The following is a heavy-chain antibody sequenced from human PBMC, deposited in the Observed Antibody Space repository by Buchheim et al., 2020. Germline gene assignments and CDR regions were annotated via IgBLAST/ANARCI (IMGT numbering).Heavy chain of an antibody. V-gene: IGHV4-34*01. CDR2: INHSGST. J-gene: IGHJ4*02. CDR1: GGSFSGYY. CDR3: ARGQGYCSGGSCYYSDY. Sequence: QVQLQQWGAGLLQPSETLSLTCAVYGGSFSGYYCCLLRQPPGKGLEWIGEINHSGSTNYNPSLKSRVTISVDTSKNQFSLKLSSVTAADTAVYYCARGQGYCSGGSCYYSDYWGQGTL. D-gene: IGHD2-15*01.